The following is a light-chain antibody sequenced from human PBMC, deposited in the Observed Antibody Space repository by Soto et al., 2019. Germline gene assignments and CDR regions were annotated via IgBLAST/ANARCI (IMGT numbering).Light chain of an antibody. Sequence: EIVVTQSPATLSVSPGERATLSCRASQSVGNNLAWYQQKPGQAPRLLIFATSTRATGVPARFSGSGSGTDFTLTISRLQSEDFAVYYRQQYGDRPLTFGGGAKVEIK. CDR1: QSVGNN. J-gene: IGKJ4*01. V-gene: IGKV3-15*01. CDR2: ATS. CDR3: QQYGDRPLT.